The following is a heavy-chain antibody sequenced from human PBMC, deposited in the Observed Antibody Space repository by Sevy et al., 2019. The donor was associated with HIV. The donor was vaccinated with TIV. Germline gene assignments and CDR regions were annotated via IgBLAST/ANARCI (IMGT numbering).Heavy chain of an antibody. CDR2: ISYDGSNK. V-gene: IGHV3-30*18. D-gene: IGHD5-12*01. CDR1: GFTFSSYG. CDR3: AKDQEEWLLPAYYFDY. J-gene: IGHJ4*02. Sequence: GGSLRLSCAASGFTFSSYGMHWVRQAPGKGLEWVAVISYDGSNKYYADSVKGRFTISRDNSKNTLYLQMNSLRAEDTAVYYCAKDQEEWLLPAYYFDYCGQGTLVTVSS.